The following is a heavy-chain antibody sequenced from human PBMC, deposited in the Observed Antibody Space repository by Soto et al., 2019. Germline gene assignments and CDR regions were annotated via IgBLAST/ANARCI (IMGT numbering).Heavy chain of an antibody. CDR1: GYTFNDYY. V-gene: IGHV1-2*02. J-gene: IGHJ4*02. CDR2: INPKSGGT. Sequence: QVQLVQSGAEVKKPGASVKVSCKASGYTFNDYYIHWVRQAPGQGLEGMGWINPKSGGTNYAQKFQGRVTLTRDTSITTAYMEVSRLITDDTAVYYCATLGAGAFDYWGQGSLVTVSS. D-gene: IGHD3-16*01. CDR3: ATLGAGAFDY.